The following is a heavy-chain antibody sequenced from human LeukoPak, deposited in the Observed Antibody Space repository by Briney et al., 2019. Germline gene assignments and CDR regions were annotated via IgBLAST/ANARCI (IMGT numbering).Heavy chain of an antibody. Sequence: SQTLSLTCVISGDSVASNSAAWNWIRQSPSRGAEWLGRTYYMSKWYNDYAVSVKSRISINPDTTKNQFSLHLNSVTPEDTAVYYCAGYSYGVRPSWGQGTLVTVSS. V-gene: IGHV6-1*01. CDR3: AGYSYGVRPS. D-gene: IGHD5-18*01. J-gene: IGHJ5*02. CDR2: TYYMSKWYN. CDR1: GDSVASNSAA.